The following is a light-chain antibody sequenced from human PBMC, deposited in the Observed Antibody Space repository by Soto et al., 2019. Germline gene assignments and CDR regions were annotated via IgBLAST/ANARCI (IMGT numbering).Light chain of an antibody. CDR2: AAS. CDR1: QSVSSY. V-gene: IGKV3D-15*01. Sequence: EIVLTQSPATLSLTPGERAILSCRASQSVSSYLAWYQQKPGQAPRLLIYAASNRATGIPARFSGSGSRTEFTLTISSLQSEDFAVYYCQQYHKWPPLTFGGGTKVDIK. J-gene: IGKJ4*01. CDR3: QQYHKWPPLT.